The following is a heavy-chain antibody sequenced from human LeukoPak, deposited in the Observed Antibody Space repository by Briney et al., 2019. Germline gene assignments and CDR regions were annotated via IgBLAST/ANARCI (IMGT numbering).Heavy chain of an antibody. CDR3: AREAVITMVRGVIRYNWFDP. CDR2: INHSGST. D-gene: IGHD3-10*01. Sequence: SETLSLTCAVYGGSFRGYYWSWIRQPPGKGLEWTGEINHSGSTNYNPSLKSRVTISVDTSKNQFSLKLSSVTAADTAVYYCAREAVITMVRGVIRYNWFDPWGQGTLVTVSS. CDR1: GGSFRGYY. J-gene: IGHJ5*02. V-gene: IGHV4-34*01.